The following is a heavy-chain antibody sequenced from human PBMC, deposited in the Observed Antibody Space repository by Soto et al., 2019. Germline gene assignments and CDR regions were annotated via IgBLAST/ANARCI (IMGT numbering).Heavy chain of an antibody. CDR2: ISGSGGNT. Sequence: GGSLRLSCVASGFTFSSYAMSWVRQAPGKGLEWVSGISGSGGNTYYADSVKGRFTTSRDNSKNTLYLQMNSLRAEDTAVYYCANFWRGLGTYYNVNYWGQGTLVTVSS. J-gene: IGHJ4*02. CDR1: GFTFSSYA. CDR3: ANFWRGLGTYYNVNY. V-gene: IGHV3-23*01. D-gene: IGHD3-10*01.